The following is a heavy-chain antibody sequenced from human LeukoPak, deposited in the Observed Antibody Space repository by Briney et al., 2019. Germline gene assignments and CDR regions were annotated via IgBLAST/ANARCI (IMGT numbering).Heavy chain of an antibody. CDR3: ASSMVDFWSGYYVPVYYMDV. CDR2: IIPIFGTA. J-gene: IGHJ6*03. V-gene: IGHV1-69*06. Sequence: SVKVSCKASGGTFSSYAISWVRQAPGQGLEWMGGIIPIFGTANYAQKFQGRVTITADKSTSTAYMELSSLRSEDTAVYYCASSMVDFWSGYYVPVYYMDVWGKGTTVTVSS. D-gene: IGHD3-3*01. CDR1: GGTFSSYA.